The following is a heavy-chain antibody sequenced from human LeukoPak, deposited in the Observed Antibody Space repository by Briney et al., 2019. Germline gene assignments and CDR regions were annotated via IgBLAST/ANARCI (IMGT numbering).Heavy chain of an antibody. Sequence: GASVKVSCKASGYTFTGYYMHWVRQAPGQGLEWMGWINPNSGGTNYAQKFQSRVTMTRDTSISTAYMELSRLRSDDTAVYYCARARITMVRGVIMSTQDNWFDPWGQGTLVTVSS. V-gene: IGHV1-2*02. CDR1: GYTFTGYY. D-gene: IGHD3-10*01. J-gene: IGHJ5*02. CDR3: ARARITMVRGVIMSTQDNWFDP. CDR2: INPNSGGT.